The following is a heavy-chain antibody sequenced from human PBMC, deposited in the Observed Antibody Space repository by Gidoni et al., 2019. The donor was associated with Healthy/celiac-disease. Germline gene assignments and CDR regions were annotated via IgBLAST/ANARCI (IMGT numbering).Heavy chain of an antibody. CDR1: GFTFRSYA. D-gene: IGHD2-21*01. CDR2: SSGSGGST. V-gene: IGHV3-23*01. CDR3: AKDTQLCFDY. J-gene: IGHJ4*02. Sequence: VQLLESGGGLVQPGGSLRLSCAASGFTFRSYAMSWVRQAPGKRLEWFSASSGSGGSTYYEDSVKGRFTISRDNAKNTLYLQMNSLRAEDTAVYYCAKDTQLCFDYWGQGTLVTVSS.